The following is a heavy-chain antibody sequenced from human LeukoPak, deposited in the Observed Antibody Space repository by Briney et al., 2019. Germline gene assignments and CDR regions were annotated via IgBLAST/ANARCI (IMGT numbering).Heavy chain of an antibody. CDR2: ISAYNGNT. CDR1: GYTFTSYG. CDR3: GRAPMYSSSSLPLY. D-gene: IGHD6-6*01. V-gene: IGHV1-18*01. Sequence: ASAKVSCKASGYTFTSYGISWVRQAPGQGLEWMGWISAYNGNTNYAQKLQGRVTMTTDTSTSTAYMELRSLRSDDTAVYYCGRAPMYSSSSLPLYWGQGTLVTVSS. J-gene: IGHJ4*02.